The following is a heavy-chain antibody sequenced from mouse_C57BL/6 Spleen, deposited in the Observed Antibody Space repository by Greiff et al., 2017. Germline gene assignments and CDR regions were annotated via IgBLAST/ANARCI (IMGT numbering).Heavy chain of an antibody. Sequence: EVKVVESGGGLVQPGGSLSLSCAASGFTFTDYYMSWVRQPPGKALEWLGFIRNKANGYTTEYSASVKGRFTISRDNSQSILYLQMNALRAEDSATDYCASLYYGHWYVDVWGTGTTVTVST. CDR2: IRNKANGYTT. CDR3: ASLYYGHWYVDV. D-gene: IGHD1-2*01. V-gene: IGHV7-3*01. CDR1: GFTFTDYY. J-gene: IGHJ1*03.